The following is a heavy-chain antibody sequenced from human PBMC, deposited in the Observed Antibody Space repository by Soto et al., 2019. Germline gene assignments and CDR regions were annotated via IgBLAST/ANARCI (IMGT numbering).Heavy chain of an antibody. V-gene: IGHV4-34*01. CDR1: GGSFSGYY. CDR2: INHSGST. D-gene: IGHD5-12*01. J-gene: IGHJ4*02. CDR3: ARIGPWSGYSGYEGQY. Sequence: SETLSLTCAVYGGSFSGYYWSWIRQPPGKGLEWIGEINHSGSTNYNPSLKSRVTISVDTSKNQFSLKLSSVTAADTAVYYCARIGPWSGYSGYEGQYWGQGTLVTVSS.